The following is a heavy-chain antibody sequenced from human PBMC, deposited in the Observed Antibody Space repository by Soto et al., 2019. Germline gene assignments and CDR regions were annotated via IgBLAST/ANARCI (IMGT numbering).Heavy chain of an antibody. CDR1: GFTFSSYE. CDR2: ISSSGSTI. Sequence: GGSLRLSCAASGFTFSSYEMNWVRKAPGKRLEWVSYISSSGSTIYYADSVKGRFTISRDNAKNSLYLQMNSLRAEDTAVYYCARDASIAARKYYGMDVWGQGTTVTVSS. J-gene: IGHJ6*02. CDR3: ARDASIAARKYYGMDV. D-gene: IGHD6-6*01. V-gene: IGHV3-48*03.